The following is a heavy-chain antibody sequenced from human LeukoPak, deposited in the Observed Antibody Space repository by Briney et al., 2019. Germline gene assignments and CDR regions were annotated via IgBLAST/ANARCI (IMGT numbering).Heavy chain of an antibody. V-gene: IGHV4-34*01. CDR1: GGSFSGYY. J-gene: IGHJ1*01. CDR3: ARGPRYCSGGSCYAGYFQH. D-gene: IGHD2-15*01. Sequence: SETLSLTCAVYGGSFSGYYWSWIRQPPGKGLEWIGEINHSGSTNYNPSLKSRVTISVDTSKNQFSLKLSSVTAADTAVYYCARGPRYCSGGSCYAGYFQHWGQGTLVTVSS. CDR2: INHSGST.